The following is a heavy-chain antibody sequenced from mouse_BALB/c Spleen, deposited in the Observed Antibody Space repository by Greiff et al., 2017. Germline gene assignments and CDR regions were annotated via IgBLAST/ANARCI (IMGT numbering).Heavy chain of an antibody. D-gene: IGHD2-4*01. CDR2: ISYSGST. CDR3: ARCDYPYYFDY. J-gene: IGHJ2*01. Sequence: EVKLMESGPGLVKPSQSLSLTCTVTGYSITSDYAWNWIRQFPGNKLEWMGYISYSGSTSYNPSLKSRISITRDTSKNQFFLQLNSVTTEDTATYYCARCDYPYYFDYWGQGTTLTVSS. CDR1: GYSITSDYA. V-gene: IGHV3-2*02.